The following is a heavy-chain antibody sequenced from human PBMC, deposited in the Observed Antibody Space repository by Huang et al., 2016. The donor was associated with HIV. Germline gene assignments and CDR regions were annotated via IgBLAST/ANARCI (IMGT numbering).Heavy chain of an antibody. D-gene: IGHD6-25*01. Sequence: EVQLVESGGGLVKPGGSLRLSCAASGFTFNDAWMGWVRQTPGKGVEWGGIIKTKDDGGTTDYAAPVKGRFSMSRDDSKNTCYLQMNSLKSEDTAVYYCTTWARTSAGGNWGQGTLVSVSS. CDR3: TTWARTSAGGN. CDR1: GFTFNDAW. V-gene: IGHV3-15*01. CDR2: IKTKDDGGTT. J-gene: IGHJ4*02.